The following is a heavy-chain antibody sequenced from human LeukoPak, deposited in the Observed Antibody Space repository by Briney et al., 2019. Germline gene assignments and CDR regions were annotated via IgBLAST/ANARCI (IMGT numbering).Heavy chain of an antibody. J-gene: IGHJ4*02. V-gene: IGHV4-4*07. CDR3: ARDAYYYDTSGYYLLDS. CDR2: IYSSGDT. Sequence: SETLSLTCTVSGGSISSYYWTWIRQPAGKGLEWIGRIYSSGDTYYNPSLNNRVTTSVDTSKNQFSLKLSSVTAADTAVYYCARDAYYYDTSGYYLLDSWGQGTLVTVSS. CDR1: GGSISSYY. D-gene: IGHD3-22*01.